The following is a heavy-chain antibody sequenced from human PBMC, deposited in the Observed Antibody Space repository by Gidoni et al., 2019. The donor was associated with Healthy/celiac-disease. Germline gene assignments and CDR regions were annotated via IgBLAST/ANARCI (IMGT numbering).Heavy chain of an antibody. V-gene: IGHV3-48*02. CDR3: ARGRAYCGGDCYSQWFDP. CDR2: ISRSSSTI. Sequence: EVQLVASGGGLVQPGGSLRLSCAASGFPFSSYSMNWVRQAPGKGLEWVSYISRSSSTIYDADSVKGRFTISRDNAKNSLYLQMNSLRDEDTAVYYCARGRAYCGGDCYSQWFDPWGQGTRVTVSS. J-gene: IGHJ5*02. D-gene: IGHD2-21*02. CDR1: GFPFSSYS.